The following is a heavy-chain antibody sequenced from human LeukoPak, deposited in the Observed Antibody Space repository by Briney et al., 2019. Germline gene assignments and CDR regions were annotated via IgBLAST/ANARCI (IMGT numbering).Heavy chain of an antibody. V-gene: IGHV3-15*01. CDR3: TTGRFVGEGI. CDR1: GFTFSGSA. Sequence: PGGSLRLSCAASGFTFSGSAMHWVRQTPGKGLEWVGRVRSKTDGGTTEYAAPVRGRLSVSRDDSKDTVYLQMNSLKSEDTAVYYCTTGRFVGEGIWGQGTMVTVGS. D-gene: IGHD3-3*01. J-gene: IGHJ3*02. CDR2: VRSKTDGGTT.